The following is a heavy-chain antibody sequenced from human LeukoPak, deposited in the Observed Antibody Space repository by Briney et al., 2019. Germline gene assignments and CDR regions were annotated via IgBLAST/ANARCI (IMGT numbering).Heavy chain of an antibody. Sequence: PPETLSLTCAVYGGSFSGYYWSWIRQPPGKGLEWIGEINHSGSTNYNPSLKSRVTISVDTSKNQFSLKLSSVTAADTAVYYCARGGIAARRGYFDYWGQGTLVTVSS. CDR2: INHSGST. CDR3: ARGGIAARRGYFDY. V-gene: IGHV4-34*01. J-gene: IGHJ4*02. CDR1: GGSFSGYY. D-gene: IGHD6-6*01.